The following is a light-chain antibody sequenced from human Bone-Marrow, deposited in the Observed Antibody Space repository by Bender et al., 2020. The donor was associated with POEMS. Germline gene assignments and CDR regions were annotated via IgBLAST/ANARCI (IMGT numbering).Light chain of an antibody. Sequence: SYEVTQPPSVSVSPGQTARITCSGDALPKQYVYWYQQKPGQAPVLMIYKDSERPSGIPERFSGSSSGTTVTLTISGAQAEDEADYYCYSFAGRTTFVVFGGGTKLTVL. CDR1: ALPKQY. V-gene: IGLV3-25*03. CDR3: YSFAGRTTFVV. J-gene: IGLJ2*01. CDR2: KDS.